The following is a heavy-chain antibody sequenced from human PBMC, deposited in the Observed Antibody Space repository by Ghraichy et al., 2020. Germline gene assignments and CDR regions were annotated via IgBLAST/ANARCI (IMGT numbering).Heavy chain of an antibody. V-gene: IGHV1-18*01. D-gene: IGHD3-3*01. CDR3: ARVYVGTIFGVVQLGEIDY. Sequence: ASVKVSCKASGYTFTSYGISWVRQAPGQGLEWMGWISAYNGNTNYAQKLQGRVTMTTDTSTSTAYMELRSLRSDDTAVYYCARVYVGTIFGVVQLGEIDYWGQGTLVTVSS. J-gene: IGHJ4*02. CDR2: ISAYNGNT. CDR1: GYTFTSYG.